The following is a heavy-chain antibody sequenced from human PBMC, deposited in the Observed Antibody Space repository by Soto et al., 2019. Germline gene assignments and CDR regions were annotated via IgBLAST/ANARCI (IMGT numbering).Heavy chain of an antibody. CDR3: ARHRAYYYDSSGYYYSFGLGNWFDP. V-gene: IGHV4-39*01. D-gene: IGHD3-22*01. CDR1: GGSISSSSYY. CDR2: IYYSGST. Sequence: KTSETLSLTCTVSGGSISSSSYYWGWIRQPPGKGLEWIGSIYYSGSTYYNPSLKSRVTISVDTSKNQFSLKLSSVTAADTAVYYCARHRAYYYDSSGYYYSFGLGNWFDPWGQGTLVTVSS. J-gene: IGHJ5*02.